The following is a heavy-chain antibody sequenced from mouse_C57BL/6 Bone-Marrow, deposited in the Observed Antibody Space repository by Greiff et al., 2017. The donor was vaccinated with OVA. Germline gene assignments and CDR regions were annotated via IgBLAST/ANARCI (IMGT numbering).Heavy chain of an antibody. CDR3: TTGYGSRPLDY. J-gene: IGHJ2*01. Sequence: VHVKQSGAELVRPGASVKLSCTASGFNIKDYYMPWVKQRPEQGLEWIGRIDPEGGYTAYAPKFQGKATMTADTSSNTAYLQLSSLTSEDTAVYYCTTGYGSRPLDYWGQGTTLTVSS. CDR1: GFNIKDYY. D-gene: IGHD1-1*01. V-gene: IGHV14-1*01. CDR2: IDPEGGYT.